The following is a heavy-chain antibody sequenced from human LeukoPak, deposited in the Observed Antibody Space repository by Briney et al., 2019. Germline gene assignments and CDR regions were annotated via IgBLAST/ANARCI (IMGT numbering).Heavy chain of an antibody. CDR3: ARQSISGSSLSYFDY. CDR1: GGSISSYY. Sequence: SETLSLTCTVSGGSISSYYWSWIRQPPGKGLEWIGNIYDSGSTNYNPSLRSRVTISVDTSKNQCSLKLSSVTAADTAVYYCARQSISGSSLSYFDYWGQGTLVNVSS. CDR2: IYDSGST. J-gene: IGHJ4*02. D-gene: IGHD3-22*01. V-gene: IGHV4-59*01.